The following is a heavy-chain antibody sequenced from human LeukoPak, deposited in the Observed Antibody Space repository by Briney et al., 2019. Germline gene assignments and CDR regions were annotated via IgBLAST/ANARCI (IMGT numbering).Heavy chain of an antibody. D-gene: IGHD1-14*01. J-gene: IGHJ4*02. V-gene: IGHV3-23*01. Sequence: QPGGSLRLSCAASGFTFSAYAMTWVRQAPGKGLEWVSTITSGLTTYYADSVRGRFTISRDNSKSTVYLQMYSLRAEDTALYYCAKAYPDLPPPPPPLGPFFDAWGPGTLVTVSS. CDR3: AKAYPDLPPPPPPLGPFFDA. CDR2: ITSGLTT. CDR1: GFTFSAYA.